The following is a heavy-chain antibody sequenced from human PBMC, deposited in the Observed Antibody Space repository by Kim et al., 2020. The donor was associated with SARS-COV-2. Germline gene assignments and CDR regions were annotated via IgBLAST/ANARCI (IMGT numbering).Heavy chain of an antibody. Sequence: GGSLRLSCAASGFTFSDYYMSWIRQAPGKGLEWISYINNRGSTIYYADSVKGRFTISRDNAKNSLYLQMNSLRAEDTAVYYCSRGGSYGGNSFDYWGQGTLVTVSS. CDR2: INNRGSTI. CDR1: GFTFSDYY. V-gene: IGHV3-11*04. CDR3: SRGGSYGGNSFDY. D-gene: IGHD4-17*01. J-gene: IGHJ4*02.